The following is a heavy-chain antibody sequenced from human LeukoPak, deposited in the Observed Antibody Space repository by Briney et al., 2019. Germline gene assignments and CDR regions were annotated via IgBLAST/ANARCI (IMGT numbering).Heavy chain of an antibody. CDR2: MYSSGST. CDR3: VREDATTGAFDN. J-gene: IGHJ3*02. D-gene: IGHD1-1*01. Sequence: PSATLSLACTVSGGSISNYHWSWIRQPAGKALEWLGRMYSSGSTSYNSSLKSRITMSIDTSKNQFSLNLSSVTAADTAVYYCVREDATTGAFDNWGQGTMVTVS. CDR1: GGSISNYH. V-gene: IGHV4-4*07.